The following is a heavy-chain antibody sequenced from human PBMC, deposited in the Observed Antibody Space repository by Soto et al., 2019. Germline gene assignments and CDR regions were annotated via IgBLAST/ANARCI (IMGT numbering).Heavy chain of an antibody. V-gene: IGHV3-33*01. CDR3: ARDLSYGSNWFDP. D-gene: IGHD3-16*01. CDR2: IWHDGSKK. J-gene: IGHJ5*02. Sequence: SLRLSCVGSGFIFSTYGMHWVRQAPGKGLEWVADIWHDGSKKYYVDSVKGRFTISRDDSKNTLYLQMNSLRVEDAAVYYCARDLSYGSNWFDPWGQGTLVTVS. CDR1: GFIFSTYG.